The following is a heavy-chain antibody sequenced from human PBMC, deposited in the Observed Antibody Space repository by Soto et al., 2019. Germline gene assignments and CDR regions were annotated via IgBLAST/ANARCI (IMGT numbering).Heavy chain of an antibody. V-gene: IGHV4-30-2*01. CDR1: GGSISSGVYS. CDR2: IYHSGST. CDR3: SRLGRGLSCYGGQRALHT. Sequence: SETLSLTCAVSGGSISSGVYSWSWIRQPPGKGLEWIGYIYHSGSTYYNPSLKSRVTISVDRSKNQFSLKLSSVTAADTAVYYCSRLGRGLSCYGGQRALHTWAQGTMVTVSS. D-gene: IGHD1-26*01. J-gene: IGHJ3*01.